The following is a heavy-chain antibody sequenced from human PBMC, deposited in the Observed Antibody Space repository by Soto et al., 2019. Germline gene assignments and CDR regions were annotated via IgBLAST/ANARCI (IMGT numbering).Heavy chain of an antibody. CDR3: ARDLKTADYGDYGLGY. J-gene: IGHJ4*02. CDR1: GGTFSSYA. V-gene: IGHV1-69*05. Sequence: QVQLVQSGAEVKKPGSSVKVSCKASGGTFSSYAISWVRQAPGQGLEWMGGIIPIFGTANYAQKFQGRVTITXXEXTXXAYMELSSLRSEDTAVYYCARDLKTADYGDYGLGYWGQGTLVTVSS. CDR2: IIPIFGTA. D-gene: IGHD4-17*01.